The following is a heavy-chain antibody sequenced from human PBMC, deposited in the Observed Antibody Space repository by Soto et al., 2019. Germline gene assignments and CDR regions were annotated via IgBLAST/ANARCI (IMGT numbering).Heavy chain of an antibody. J-gene: IGHJ5*02. CDR1: GYTFTSYA. Sequence: SVKVSCKASGYTFTSYAMHWVRQAPGQRLEWMGWINAGNGNTKYSQKFQGRVTITRDTSASTAYMELSSLRSEDTAVYYCARGSPVLWFGELSETHWFDPWGQGTLVTVSS. V-gene: IGHV1-3*01. D-gene: IGHD3-10*01. CDR2: INAGNGNT. CDR3: ARGSPVLWFGELSETHWFDP.